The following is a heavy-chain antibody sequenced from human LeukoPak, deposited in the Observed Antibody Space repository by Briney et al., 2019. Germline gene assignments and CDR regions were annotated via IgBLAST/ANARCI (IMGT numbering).Heavy chain of an antibody. D-gene: IGHD7-27*01. CDR3: ARSELGYNYHYMDV. J-gene: IGHJ6*03. CDR1: GFTFSSFS. V-gene: IGHV3-21*01. CDR2: ISSSSTSYI. Sequence: GGSLRLSCAASGFTFSSFSMSWVRQAPGKGLEWVASISSSSTSYIYYADSVKGRFSISRDNPKNSLYLQMNSLRAEDTAVYYCARSELGYNYHYMDVWGKGTTVTVSS.